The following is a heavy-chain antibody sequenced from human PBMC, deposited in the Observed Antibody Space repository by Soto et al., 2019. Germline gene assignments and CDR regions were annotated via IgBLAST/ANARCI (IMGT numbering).Heavy chain of an antibody. D-gene: IGHD5-12*01. CDR3: AHVYGGYDNLDS. J-gene: IGHJ4*02. Sequence: QITLKESGPTLVKPTQTLTLTCTFSGFSLSTSGVGVGWIRQPPGKALEWLALIYWDDDKRYSPSLKSRLTITKDTSKNQVVLTMTNMDPVDTATYYFAHVYGGYDNLDSWGQGTLVTVSS. V-gene: IGHV2-5*02. CDR2: IYWDDDK. CDR1: GFSLSTSGVG.